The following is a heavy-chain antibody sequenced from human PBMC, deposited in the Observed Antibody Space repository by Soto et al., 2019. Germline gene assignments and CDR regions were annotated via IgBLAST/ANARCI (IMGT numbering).Heavy chain of an antibody. V-gene: IGHV1-2*04. J-gene: IGHJ6*02. CDR3: AREYLEQAGMDV. CDR1: GYTFTGYY. Sequence: QVQLVQSGAEVKKPGASVKVSCKASGYTFTGYYMHWVRQAPGQGLEWMGWINPNSGGTNYAQKCQGWVTMTRDTSISTAYMELSRLRSDDTAVYYCAREYLEQAGMDVWGQGTTVTVSS. D-gene: IGHD2-2*02. CDR2: INPNSGGT.